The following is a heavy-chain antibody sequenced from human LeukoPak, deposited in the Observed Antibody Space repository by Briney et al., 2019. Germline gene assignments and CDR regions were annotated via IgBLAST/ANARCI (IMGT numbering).Heavy chain of an antibody. J-gene: IGHJ4*02. CDR2: MFYSGST. V-gene: IGHV4-59*08. CDR3: ARLLAARFDY. Sequence: SSETLSLTCTVSGGSISTYYWSWIRQPPWKGLEWIGHMFYSGSTNYNPSLKSRVTISVDTSKNQFSLKLSSVTAADTAVYYCARLLAARFDYWGQGTLVTVSS. D-gene: IGHD6-19*01. CDR1: GGSISTYY.